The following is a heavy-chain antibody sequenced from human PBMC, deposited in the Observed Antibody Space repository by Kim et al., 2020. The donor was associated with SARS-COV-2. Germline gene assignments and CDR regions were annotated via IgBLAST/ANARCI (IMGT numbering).Heavy chain of an antibody. V-gene: IGHV3-30-3*01. CDR2: ISYDGSNK. D-gene: IGHD3-22*01. J-gene: IGHJ4*02. CDR1: GFTFSSYA. CDR3: ARDRRVWGYYYDSSGYNFDY. Sequence: GGSLRLSCAASGFTFSSYAMHWVRQAPGKGLEWVAVISYDGSNKYYADSVKGRFTISRDNSKNTLYLQMNSLRAEDTAVYYCARDRRVWGYYYDSSGYNFDYWGQGTLVTVSS.